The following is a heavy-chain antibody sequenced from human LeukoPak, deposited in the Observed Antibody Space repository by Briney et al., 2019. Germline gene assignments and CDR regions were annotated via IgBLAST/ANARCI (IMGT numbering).Heavy chain of an antibody. D-gene: IGHD3-22*01. CDR1: GYTFTSYD. V-gene: IGHV1-69*13. CDR2: IIPIFGTA. CDR3: ARDAAPYYYDSSGYLDYFDY. J-gene: IGHJ4*02. Sequence: GASVKVSCKASGYTFTSYDINWVRQATGQGLEWMGGIIPIFGTANYAQKFQGRVTITADESTSTAYMELSSLRSEDTAVYYCARDAAPYYYDSSGYLDYFDYWGQGTLVTVSS.